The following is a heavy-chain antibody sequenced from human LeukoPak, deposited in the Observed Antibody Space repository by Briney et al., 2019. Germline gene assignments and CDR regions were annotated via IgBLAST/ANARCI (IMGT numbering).Heavy chain of an antibody. J-gene: IGHJ4*02. CDR1: GFTFSNSW. CDR2: INRDGSTT. V-gene: IGHV3-74*01. D-gene: IGHD1-1*01. CDR3: ARAWKVDY. Sequence: QPGGSLRLSCAASGFTFSNSWMHWVRQAPGRGLVWVSRINRDGSTTSYADSVKGRFTISRDNAKNTLYLQMNSLRAEDTAVYYCARAWKVDYWGQGTLVTVSS.